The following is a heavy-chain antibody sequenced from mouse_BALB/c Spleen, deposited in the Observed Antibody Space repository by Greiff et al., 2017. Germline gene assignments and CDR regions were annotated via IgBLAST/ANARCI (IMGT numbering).Heavy chain of an antibody. Sequence: EVMLVESGGGLVQPGGSRKLSCAASGFTFSSFGMHWVRQAPEKGLEWVAYISNGGGSTYYPDTVKGRFTISRDNAKNTLYLQMSSLKSEDTAMYYCARRAYYAMDYWGQGTSVTVSS. CDR3: ARRAYYAMDY. D-gene: IGHD3-3*01. V-gene: IGHV5-12-2*01. CDR2: ISNGGGST. J-gene: IGHJ4*01. CDR1: GFTFSSFG.